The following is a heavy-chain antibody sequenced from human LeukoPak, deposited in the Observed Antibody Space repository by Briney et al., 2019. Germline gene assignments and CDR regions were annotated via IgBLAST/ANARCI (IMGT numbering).Heavy chain of an antibody. V-gene: IGHV3-30*04. CDR3: ARDLLLMPAY. Sequence: GGSLRLSCAASGFTFSSYAMHWVRQAPGKGLEWVAVISYDGSNKYYADSVKGRFTISRDNSKNTLYLQTNSLRAEDTAVYYCARDLLLMPAYWGQGNLVTVSS. CDR2: ISYDGSNK. D-gene: IGHD3-22*01. J-gene: IGHJ4*02. CDR1: GFTFSSYA.